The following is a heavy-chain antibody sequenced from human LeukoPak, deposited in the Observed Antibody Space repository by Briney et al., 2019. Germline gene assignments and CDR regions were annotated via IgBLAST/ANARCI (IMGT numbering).Heavy chain of an antibody. J-gene: IGHJ4*02. V-gene: IGHV3-7*01. CDR1: RFTFSSSW. CDR3: ARNYAYNHFDY. CDR2: MNSDGGQK. Sequence: GGSLRLSCAVSRFTFSSSWMTWVRQAPGKGLEWVATMNSDGGQKSYVDSVKGRFTISRDNAKNSLYLQMDSLRAEDTAVYYCARNYAYNHFDYWGQGTLVTVSS. D-gene: IGHD5-24*01.